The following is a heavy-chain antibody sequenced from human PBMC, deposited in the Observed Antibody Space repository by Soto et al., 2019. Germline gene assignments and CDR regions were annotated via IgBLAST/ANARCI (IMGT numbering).Heavy chain of an antibody. J-gene: IGHJ4*02. D-gene: IGHD2-2*01. CDR1: GFTFSSYS. CDR3: VRRYCSGSRCQWGFDF. Sequence: GGSLRLSCAASGFTFSSYSMNWVRQAPGKGLEWVSSISSSGSTVHYADSVQGRFTISRDNAYNSLDLQMNSLRAEDTAVYYCVRRYCSGSRCQWGFDFWGLGTLVTVSS. CDR2: ISSSGSTV. V-gene: IGHV3-48*01.